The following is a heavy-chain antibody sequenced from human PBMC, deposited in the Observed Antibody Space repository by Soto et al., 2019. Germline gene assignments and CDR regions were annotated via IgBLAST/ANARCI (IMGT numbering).Heavy chain of an antibody. CDR1: GFTFSSSA. CDR3: AKGGGGDHGY. D-gene: IGHD2-21*02. Sequence: EVQLLDSGGGLVQPGGSLGLSCTASGFTFSSSAMSWVRQAPGKGLEWVSAVGSGSGDWTFYADSVKGRFTISRDNSKNTVYPQMNGLRVEDTAVYYFAKGGGGDHGYWGQGTLVTVSS. V-gene: IGHV3-23*01. CDR2: VGSGSGDWT. J-gene: IGHJ4*02.